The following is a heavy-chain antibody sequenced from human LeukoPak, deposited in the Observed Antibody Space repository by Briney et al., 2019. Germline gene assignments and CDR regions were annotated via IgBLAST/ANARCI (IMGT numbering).Heavy chain of an antibody. CDR3: AARRGKYSSGWYNVDY. Sequence: SVKVSCKASGGTFSSYAISWVRQAPGQGLEWMGGIIPIFGTANYAQKFQGRVTITADESTSTAYMELSSLRSEDTAVYYCAARRGKYSSGWYNVDYWGQGTPVTVSS. CDR1: GGTFSSYA. V-gene: IGHV1-69*01. D-gene: IGHD6-19*01. CDR2: IIPIFGTA. J-gene: IGHJ4*02.